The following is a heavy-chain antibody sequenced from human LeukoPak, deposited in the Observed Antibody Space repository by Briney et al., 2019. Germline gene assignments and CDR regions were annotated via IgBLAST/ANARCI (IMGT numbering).Heavy chain of an antibody. Sequence: GGSLRLSCKGSGYSFTSYRIGWVRQMPGKGLEWMGIIYPGDSDTRYSPSFQGQVTISADKSISTAYLQWSSLKASDTAMYYCARYYCSSTSCYGFDYWGQGTLVTVSP. CDR3: ARYYCSSTSCYGFDY. D-gene: IGHD2-2*01. V-gene: IGHV5-51*01. CDR1: GYSFTSYR. J-gene: IGHJ4*02. CDR2: IYPGDSDT.